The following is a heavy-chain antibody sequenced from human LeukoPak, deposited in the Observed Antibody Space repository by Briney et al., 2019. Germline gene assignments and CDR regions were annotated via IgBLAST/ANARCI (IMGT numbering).Heavy chain of an antibody. CDR2: IFHTGTT. CDR3: ARLYQGKRPPDY. V-gene: IGHV4-39*01. D-gene: IGHD6-25*01. J-gene: IGHJ4*02. Sequence: SETLSLTCTVFGDSIFSTTYYWGWIRQPPGKGLEWIGSIFHTGTTYYNPSLKSRVTISVDTSKNQLSLRLRSVTAADTGVYYCARLYQGKRPPDYWGQGTLVTVSS. CDR1: GDSIFSTTYY.